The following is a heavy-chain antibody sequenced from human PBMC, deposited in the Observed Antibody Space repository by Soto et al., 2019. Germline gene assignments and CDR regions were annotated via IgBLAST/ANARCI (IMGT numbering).Heavy chain of an antibody. CDR3: ARDQRGYNYGPLDY. V-gene: IGHV3-30*03. CDR2: ISFDGRNE. CDR1: GFTFKNYG. D-gene: IGHD5-18*01. J-gene: IGHJ4*02. Sequence: PGGSLRLSCEASGFTFKNYGIHWVRQAPGKGLEWVALISFDGRNEYYGDSVKGRYTISRDNSKNTLYLQMNNLGTEDTALYYCARDQRGYNYGPLDYWGQGILVTVSS.